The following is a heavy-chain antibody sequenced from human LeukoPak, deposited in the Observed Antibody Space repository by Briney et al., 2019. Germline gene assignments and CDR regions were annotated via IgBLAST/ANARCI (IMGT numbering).Heavy chain of an antibody. D-gene: IGHD1-26*01. CDR2: IYHSGST. J-gene: IGHJ4*02. V-gene: IGHV4-30-2*01. CDR1: GGSISSGGYY. CDR3: ASYSRVVEDTSIQYSGTPLRFDY. Sequence: PSQTLSLTCTVSGGSISSGGYYWSWIRQPPGKGLEWIGYIYHSGSTYYNPSLKSRVTISVDRSKNQFSLKLSSVTAADTAVYYCASYSRVVEDTSIQYSGTPLRFDYWGQGTLVTVSS.